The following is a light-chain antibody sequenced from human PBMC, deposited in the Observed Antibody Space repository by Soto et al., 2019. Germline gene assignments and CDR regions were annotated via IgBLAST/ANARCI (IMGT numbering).Light chain of an antibody. Sequence: DIQMTQSPSSLSASVGDRVTITCRASQGISNYLAWYQQKPGKVPKLLIYAASTLQSGVPSRFSGSGSGTDFTLTISGLQPEDVATYYCQKYNSAPRTFGPGTKVDYQT. J-gene: IGKJ3*01. CDR3: QKYNSAPRT. CDR1: QGISNY. V-gene: IGKV1-27*01. CDR2: AAS.